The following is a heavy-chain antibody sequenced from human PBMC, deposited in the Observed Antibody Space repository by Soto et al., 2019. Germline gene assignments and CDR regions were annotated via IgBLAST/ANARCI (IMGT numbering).Heavy chain of an antibody. J-gene: IGHJ6*02. CDR3: ARDRIAARTIIYYYYGMDV. CDR1: GYSFTSYW. V-gene: IGHV5-10-1*01. CDR2: IDPSDSYT. D-gene: IGHD6-6*01. Sequence: PGESLKISCKGSGYSFTSYWISWVRQMPGKGLEWMGRIDPSDSYTNYSPSFQGHVTISADKSISTAYLQWSSLKASDTAMYYCARDRIAARTIIYYYYGMDVWGQGTTVTVSS.